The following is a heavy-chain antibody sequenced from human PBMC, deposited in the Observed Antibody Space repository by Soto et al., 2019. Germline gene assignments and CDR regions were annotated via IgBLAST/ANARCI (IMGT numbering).Heavy chain of an antibody. J-gene: IGHJ6*03. CDR3: ARGTGYYYYMDV. D-gene: IGHD2-8*02. Sequence: QVQLVQSGAEVKKPGASVKVYCKASGYTFTSYAMHWVRQAPGQRLEWMGWINAGNGNTKYSQKFQGRVTITRDTSASTAYMELSSLRSEDTAVYYCARGTGYYYYMDVWGKGTTFTVAS. CDR1: GYTFTSYA. V-gene: IGHV1-3*01. CDR2: INAGNGNT.